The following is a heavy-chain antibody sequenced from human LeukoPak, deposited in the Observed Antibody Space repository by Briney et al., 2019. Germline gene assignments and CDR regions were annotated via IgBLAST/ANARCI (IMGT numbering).Heavy chain of an antibody. CDR1: GYTFTSYA. CDR3: ASGPYTVPLPVY. D-gene: IGHD4-17*01. Sequence: ASVKVSCKASGYTFTSYAMHWVRQAPAQRLEWMGWINAGNGNTKYSQKFQGRVTITWDTSASTAYMELSSLRSEDTAVYYCASGPYTVPLPVYWGQGTLVTVSS. V-gene: IGHV1-3*01. CDR2: INAGNGNT. J-gene: IGHJ4*02.